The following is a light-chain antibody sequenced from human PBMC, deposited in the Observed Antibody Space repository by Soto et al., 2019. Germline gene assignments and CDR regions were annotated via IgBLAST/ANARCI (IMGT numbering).Light chain of an antibody. CDR3: AAWDDSLNGHVV. Sequence: QAVVTQPPSASGTPGQRVTVSCSGSNSNIGSNAVNWYQQIPGTAPKLLIYRNNQRPSGVPDRFSGSKTGTSASLAISGLQSEDEADYYCAAWDDSLNGHVVFGGGTKLTVL. CDR2: RNN. J-gene: IGLJ2*01. V-gene: IGLV1-44*01. CDR1: NSNIGSNA.